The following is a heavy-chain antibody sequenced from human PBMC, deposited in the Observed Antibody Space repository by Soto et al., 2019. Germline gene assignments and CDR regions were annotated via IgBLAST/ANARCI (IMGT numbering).Heavy chain of an antibody. V-gene: IGHV1-46*01. Sequence: ASVQVSCQASRATFSSYAIIFVRQAPEQGLEWMGIINPSGGSTSYAQKFQGRVTMTRDTSTSTVYMELSSLRSEDTAVYYCARDRYYDSSGSYFDYWGQGTLVTVSS. J-gene: IGHJ4*02. D-gene: IGHD3-22*01. CDR1: RATFSSYA. CDR2: INPSGGST. CDR3: ARDRYYDSSGSYFDY.